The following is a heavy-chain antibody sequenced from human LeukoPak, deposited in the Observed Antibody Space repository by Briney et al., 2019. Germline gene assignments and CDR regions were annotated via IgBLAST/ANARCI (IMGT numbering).Heavy chain of an antibody. CDR1: GYTFTGYY. CDR2: INPNSGGT. D-gene: IGHD4-17*01. Sequence: GASVKVSCKASGYTFTGYYMHWVRQAPGQGLEWMGWINPNSGGTNYAQKFQGRVTMTRDTSISTAYMELSRLRPDDTAVYYCARDLYGDYAFDYWGQGTLVTVSS. J-gene: IGHJ4*02. CDR3: ARDLYGDYAFDY. V-gene: IGHV1-2*02.